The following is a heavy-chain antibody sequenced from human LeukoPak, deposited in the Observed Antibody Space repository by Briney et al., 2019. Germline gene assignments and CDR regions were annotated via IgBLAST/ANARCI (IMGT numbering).Heavy chain of an antibody. CDR2: INHSGST. D-gene: IGHD3-22*01. CDR3: ARGSYYDSSGYFLFDY. Sequence: SETLSLTCAVYGGSFSGYYWSWIRQSPGKGLEWIGEINHSGSTNYNPSLKSRVTISVDTSKNPFSLKLSSVTAADTAVYYCARGSYYDSSGYFLFDYWGQGTLVTVSS. J-gene: IGHJ4*02. CDR1: GGSFSGYY. V-gene: IGHV4-34*01.